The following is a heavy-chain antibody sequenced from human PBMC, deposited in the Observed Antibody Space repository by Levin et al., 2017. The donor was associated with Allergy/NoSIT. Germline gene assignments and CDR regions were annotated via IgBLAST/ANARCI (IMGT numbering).Heavy chain of an antibody. CDR1: GFTFSSYS. CDR3: ARKDYYYYYMDV. CDR2: ISSSSSTI. V-gene: IGHV3-48*02. J-gene: IGHJ6*03. Sequence: ETLSLTCAASGFTFSSYSMNWVRQAPGKGLEWVSYISSSSSTIYYADSVKGRFTISRDNAKNSLYLQMNSLRDEDTAVYYCARKDYYYYYMDVWGKGTTVTVSS.